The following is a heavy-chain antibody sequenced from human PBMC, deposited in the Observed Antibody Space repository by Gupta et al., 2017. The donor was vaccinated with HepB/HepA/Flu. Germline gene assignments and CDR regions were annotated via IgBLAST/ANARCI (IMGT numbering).Heavy chain of an antibody. CDR3: SKDRVGSSSPCYY. D-gene: IGHD6-6*01. V-gene: IGHV3-23*01. CDR1: GFTLSSSA. J-gene: IGHJ4*02. CDR2: IGGSGGST. Sequence: GQLLETGEALVQHGGSLRLSCAVSGFTLSSSAMIWVRQAPGKGLEWVGVIGGSGGSTYYADSVKCWFTISIDNSKNTLYLQMNSLRAEDTAVYYWSKDRVGSSSPCYYWGQGTLVTVSS.